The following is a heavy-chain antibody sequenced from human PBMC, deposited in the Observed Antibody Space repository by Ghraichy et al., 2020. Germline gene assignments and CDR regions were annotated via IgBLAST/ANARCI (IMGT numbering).Heavy chain of an antibody. D-gene: IGHD4-17*01. CDR2: IYWNDDK. CDR1: GGSISSYYW. CDR3: AHSLYGDYFDY. J-gene: IGHJ4*02. V-gene: IGHV2-5*01. Sequence: TLSLTCTVSGGSISSYYWNWIRQPPGKALEWLALIYWNDDKRYSPSLKSRLTITKDTSKNQVVLTMTNMDPVDTATYYCAHSLYGDYFDYWGQGTLVTVSS.